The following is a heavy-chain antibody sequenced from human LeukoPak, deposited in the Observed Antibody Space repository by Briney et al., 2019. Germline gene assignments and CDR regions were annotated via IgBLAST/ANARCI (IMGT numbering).Heavy chain of an antibody. CDR2: INHSGST. CDR3: ARGRRIRLEELSLRY. Sequence: SETLSLTCAVYGGSFSGYYWSWIRQPPGKGLKWIGEINHSGSTNYNPSLKSRVTISVDTSKNQFSLKLSSVTAADTAVYYCARGRRIRLEELSLRYWGQGTLVTVSS. J-gene: IGHJ4*02. D-gene: IGHD3-16*02. CDR1: GGSFSGYY. V-gene: IGHV4-34*01.